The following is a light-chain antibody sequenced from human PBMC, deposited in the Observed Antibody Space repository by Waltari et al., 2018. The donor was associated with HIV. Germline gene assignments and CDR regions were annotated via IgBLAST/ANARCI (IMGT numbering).Light chain of an antibody. J-gene: IGKJ2*01. CDR2: WAS. CDR3: QQYYSTPYT. Sequence: DIVMTQSPESLTVSLGERATINCKSSQSLLYSSNKKNYLAWYQQKPGQPPKLLIYWASTRESGVPDRFSASVSGTDFSLTIGSLQAGDAAVYYCQQYYSTPYTFGQGTKLEIK. V-gene: IGKV4-1*01. CDR1: QSLLYSSNKKNY.